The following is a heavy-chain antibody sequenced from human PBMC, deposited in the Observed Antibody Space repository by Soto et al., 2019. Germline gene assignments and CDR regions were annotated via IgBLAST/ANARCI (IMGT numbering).Heavy chain of an antibody. V-gene: IGHV3-23*01. D-gene: IGHD5-18*01. Sequence: GGSLRLSCAASRITFSNYALSWVRQAPGKGLEWVSGISASATGTYYADSVKGRFTISRDNSKSTLYLHMNTLRADDTAIYYCAKEGGGGTAMVTSYFDYWGQGTLVTVSS. CDR1: RITFSNYA. CDR2: ISASATGT. CDR3: AKEGGGGTAMVTSYFDY. J-gene: IGHJ4*02.